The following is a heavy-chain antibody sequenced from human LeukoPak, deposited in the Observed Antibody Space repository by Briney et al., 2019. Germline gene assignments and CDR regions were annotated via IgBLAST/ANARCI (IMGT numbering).Heavy chain of an antibody. V-gene: IGHV4-31*03. Sequence: PSETLSLTCTVSGGSISSGGYYWTWIRQHPGKGLEWIGYIYHGGYSNYNPSLRSRVTISVDTSKNQFSLKLSSVTAADTAVYYCARWNSGFGDATTDYGLDVWGQGATVTVSS. D-gene: IGHD3-10*01. CDR3: ARWNSGFGDATTDYGLDV. CDR1: GGSISSGGYY. CDR2: IYHGGYS. J-gene: IGHJ6*02.